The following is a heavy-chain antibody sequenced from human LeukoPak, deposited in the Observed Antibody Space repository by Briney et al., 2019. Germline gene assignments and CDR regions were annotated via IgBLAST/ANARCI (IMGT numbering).Heavy chain of an antibody. Sequence: PGGSLRLSCAASGFTFSSYSMNWVRQAPGKGLEWVSYISSSSSTIYYADSVKGRFTISRDNAKNSLYLQMNSLRAEDTAVYYCARAPTGTTEVYWGQGTLVTASS. CDR1: GFTFSSYS. V-gene: IGHV3-48*04. CDR2: ISSSSSTI. D-gene: IGHD1-7*01. CDR3: ARAPTGTTEVY. J-gene: IGHJ4*02.